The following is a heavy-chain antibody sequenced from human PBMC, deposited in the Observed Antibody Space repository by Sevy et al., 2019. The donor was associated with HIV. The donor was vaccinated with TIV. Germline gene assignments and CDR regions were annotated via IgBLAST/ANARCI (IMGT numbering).Heavy chain of an antibody. V-gene: IGHV1-8*01. J-gene: IGHJ3*02. D-gene: IGHD3-22*01. CDR2: MNPNSGNT. CDR1: GYTFTSYD. Sequence: ASVKVSCKASGYTFTSYDINWVRQATGQGLEWMGWMNPNSGNTGYAQKFQGRVTMTRNTSISTAYMELSSLRSDETAVYYFTRKTYYYDSSGQWCFDIWGQGTMVTVS. CDR3: TRKTYYYDSSGQWCFDI.